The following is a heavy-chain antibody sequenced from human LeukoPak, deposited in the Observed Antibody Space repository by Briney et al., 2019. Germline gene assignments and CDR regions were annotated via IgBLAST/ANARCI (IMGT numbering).Heavy chain of an antibody. V-gene: IGHV3-74*01. J-gene: IGHJ4*02. CDR2: INSDGSWT. Sequence: PGGSLRLSCAASGNYWMHWVRQAPGKGLVWVSHINSDGSWTSYADSVKGRFTISKNNAKNTVYLQMNSLRAEDTAVYYFVSFYETYWGRGTLVTVSS. CDR1: GNYW. D-gene: IGHD2/OR15-2a*01. CDR3: VSFYETY.